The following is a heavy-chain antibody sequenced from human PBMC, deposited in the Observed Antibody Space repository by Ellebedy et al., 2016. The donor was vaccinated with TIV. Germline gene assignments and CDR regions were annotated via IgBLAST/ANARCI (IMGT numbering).Heavy chain of an antibody. CDR1: GYTFTGYA. V-gene: IGHV1-2*02. CDR3: ARGPYGGISVWYFDV. CDR2: IYPYSGGT. J-gene: IGHJ2*01. Sequence: ASVKVSCKASGYTFTGYAMHWVRQAPGQRLEWMGWIYPYSGGTNYAPKFQGRVTMTRDTSINTAYMELSGLKSDDAAVYYCARGPYGGISVWYFDVWGRGTLVTVSS. D-gene: IGHD4-23*01.